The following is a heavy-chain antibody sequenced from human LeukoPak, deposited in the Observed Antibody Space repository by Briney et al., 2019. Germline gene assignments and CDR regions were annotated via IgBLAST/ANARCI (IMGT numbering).Heavy chain of an antibody. CDR1: GFTFGIPW. D-gene: IGHD3-16*02. Sequence: PGGSLRLSCAASGFTFGIPWIHWVRQAPGKGLVWVSRINSDGSATAYADSVKGRFTISRDNAENTLYLQMNSLRAEDTAVYYCARGTAGYHSSYFDYWGQGALVTVSS. V-gene: IGHV3-74*01. J-gene: IGHJ4*02. CDR2: INSDGSAT. CDR3: ARGTAGYHSSYFDY.